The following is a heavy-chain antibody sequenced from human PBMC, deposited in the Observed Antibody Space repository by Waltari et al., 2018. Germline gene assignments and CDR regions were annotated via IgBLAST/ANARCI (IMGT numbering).Heavy chain of an antibody. CDR2: IKEDGSER. Sequence: EVRLVESGGGLVQPGGSLRLSCAASGFTFSSSWMGWVRQAPGKGLEWVASIKEDGSERYYVDSAKGRSTISRDNAKTSLFLQMNSLRVEDTAVYYCARGPYWGQGTTVTVSS. V-gene: IGHV3-7*04. D-gene: IGHD2-21*01. J-gene: IGHJ6*02. CDR3: ARGPY. CDR1: GFTFSSSW.